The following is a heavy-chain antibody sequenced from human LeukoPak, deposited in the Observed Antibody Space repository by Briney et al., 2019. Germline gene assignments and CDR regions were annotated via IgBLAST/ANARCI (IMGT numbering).Heavy chain of an antibody. CDR1: GFTFSSYA. CDR2: ISCSGGST. D-gene: IGHD1-26*01. V-gene: IGHV3-23*01. CDR3: AKEVEWELPSFNYFDY. Sequence: GGSLRFSCAASGFTFSSYAMSWVRQAPGKGLEWVSAISCSGGSTYYADSVKGRFTISRDNSKNTLYLQMNSLRAEDTAVYYCAKEVEWELPSFNYFDYWGQGTLVTVSS. J-gene: IGHJ4*02.